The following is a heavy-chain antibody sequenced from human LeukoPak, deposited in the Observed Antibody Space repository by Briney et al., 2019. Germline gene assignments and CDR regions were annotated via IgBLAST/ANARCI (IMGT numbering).Heavy chain of an antibody. CDR3: ARERDYYFDY. CDR2: TSSSGSLI. D-gene: IGHD3/OR15-3a*01. CDR1: GFTFSHYY. Sequence: GGSLSLFCAASGFTFSHYYMSGIRQAPGKGLEWVSYTSSSGSLIYYADSVKGRFTNSRDNAKNSLYLQTNNLRAEDRAVYYCARERDYYFDYWGQGTLVSVSS. V-gene: IGHV3-11*01. J-gene: IGHJ4*02.